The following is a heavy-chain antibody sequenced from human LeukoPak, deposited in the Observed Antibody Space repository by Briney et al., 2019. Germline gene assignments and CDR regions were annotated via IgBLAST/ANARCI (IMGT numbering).Heavy chain of an antibody. D-gene: IGHD3-22*01. CDR2: ISGRGGST. CDR3: AKESGDSIGYYYNYYYYYYMDV. Sequence: PAGGSLRLSCAASGFTFSNYAMSWVRQAPGKGLEWVSGISGRGGSTYYADSVKGRFTISRDNSKNTLYLQMNSLRVEDTAVYYCAKESGDSIGYYYNYYYYYYMDVWGKGTTVTVSS. V-gene: IGHV3-23*01. CDR1: GFTFSNYA. J-gene: IGHJ6*03.